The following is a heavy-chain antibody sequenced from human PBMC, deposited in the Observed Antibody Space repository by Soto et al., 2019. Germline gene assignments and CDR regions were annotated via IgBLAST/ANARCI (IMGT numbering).Heavy chain of an antibody. CDR1: GFTFSSYA. J-gene: IGHJ5*02. V-gene: IGHV3-23*01. CDR3: AVPPVKLGGGGDRWFDP. CDR2: ISGSGGST. D-gene: IGHD3-16*01. Sequence: GGSLRLSCAASGFTFSSYAMSWVRQAPGKGLEWVSAISGSGGSTYYADSVKGRFTISRDNSKNTLYLQMNSLRAEDTAVYYWAVPPVKLGGGGDRWFDPWGQGTLVTVSS.